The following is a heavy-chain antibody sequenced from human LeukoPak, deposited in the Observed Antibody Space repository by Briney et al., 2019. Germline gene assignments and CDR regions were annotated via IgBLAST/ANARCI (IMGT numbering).Heavy chain of an antibody. D-gene: IGHD6-13*01. CDR2: IYYSGST. V-gene: IGHV4-39*01. J-gene: IGHJ4*01. Sequence: TSETLSLTCSVSGGSISSSTYYWGWIRQPPGKGLEWIATIYYSGSTYYSPSLKSRVTISVDTSKNQFSLKLSSVTAADTALYYCASDKGYSNNYFDYWGQGTLVTVSS. CDR3: ASDKGYSNNYFDY. CDR1: GGSISSSTYY.